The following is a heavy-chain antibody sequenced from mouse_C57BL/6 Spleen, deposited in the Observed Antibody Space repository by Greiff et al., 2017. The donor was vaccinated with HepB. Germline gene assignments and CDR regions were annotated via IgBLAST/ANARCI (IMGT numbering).Heavy chain of an antibody. CDR3: ARRYGSSRFDY. CDR1: GYTFTSYW. J-gene: IGHJ2*01. V-gene: IGHV1-50*01. Sequence: QVQLQQPGAELVKPGASVKLSCKASGYTFTSYWMQWVKQRPGQGLEWIGEIDPSVSYTNYNQKFKGKATLTVDTSSSTAYMQLSSRTSEDSAVYYVARRYGSSRFDYWGQGTTLTVSS. D-gene: IGHD1-1*01. CDR2: IDPSVSYT.